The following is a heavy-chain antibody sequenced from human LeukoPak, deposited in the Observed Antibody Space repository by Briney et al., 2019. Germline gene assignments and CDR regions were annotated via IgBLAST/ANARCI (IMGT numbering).Heavy chain of an antibody. CDR3: AKDSYDILTGYYGIGYFDY. V-gene: IGHV3-23*01. CDR2: ISGSGGST. D-gene: IGHD3-9*01. J-gene: IGHJ4*02. Sequence: PGGSLRLSCAASGFTFSSYAMSWVRQAPGKGLEWVSAISGSGGSTYYADSVKGRFTISRDNAKNSLYLQMNSLRAEDTALYYCAKDSYDILTGYYGIGYFDYWGQGTLVTVSS. CDR1: GFTFSSYA.